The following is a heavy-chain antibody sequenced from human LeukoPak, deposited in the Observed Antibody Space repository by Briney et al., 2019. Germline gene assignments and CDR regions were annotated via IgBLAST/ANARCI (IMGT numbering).Heavy chain of an antibody. CDR2: IYYSGST. D-gene: IGHD2-2*01. Sequence: SETLSLTCTVSGGSISSYYWGWIRQPPGKGLEWIGSIYYSGSTYYNPSLKSRVTISVDTSKNQFSLKLSSVTAADTAVYYCARVQLGYCSSTSCYGFDPWGQGTLVTVSS. V-gene: IGHV4-39*01. CDR1: GGSISSYY. J-gene: IGHJ5*02. CDR3: ARVQLGYCSSTSCYGFDP.